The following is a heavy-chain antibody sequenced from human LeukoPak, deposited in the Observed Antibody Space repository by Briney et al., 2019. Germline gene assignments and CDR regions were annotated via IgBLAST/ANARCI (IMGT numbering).Heavy chain of an antibody. J-gene: IGHJ6*04. CDR1: GYSFTSYW. V-gene: IGHV5-51*01. CDR2: IYPGDSAT. D-gene: IGHD3-9*01. Sequence: GESLKISCKGSGYSFTSYWIGWVRQMPGKGLEWMGIIYPGDSATRYSPSFQGQVTISADKSISTAYLQWSSLKASDTAMYFFPRENGIRYFDWSLKKASYYYGMDVWGKGTTVTVSS. CDR3: PRENGIRYFDWSLKKASYYYGMDV.